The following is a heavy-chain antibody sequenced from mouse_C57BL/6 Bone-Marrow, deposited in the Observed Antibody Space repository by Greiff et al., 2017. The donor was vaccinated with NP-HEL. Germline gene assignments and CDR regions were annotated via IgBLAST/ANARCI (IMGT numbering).Heavy chain of an antibody. CDR2: IYPSDGDT. CDR1: GYTFTSYW. J-gene: IGHJ2*01. V-gene: IGHV1-61*01. Sequence: VQLQQPGAELVRPGSSVKLSCTASGYTFTSYWMAWVKQRPGQGLEWIGNIYPSDGDTHYNHKFKDKATLTVDKTSSTAYMQLSSLTSEDSAVYYCGRLTVAAMYDYWGQGTTLTVSS. CDR3: GRLTVAAMYDY. D-gene: IGHD1-1*01.